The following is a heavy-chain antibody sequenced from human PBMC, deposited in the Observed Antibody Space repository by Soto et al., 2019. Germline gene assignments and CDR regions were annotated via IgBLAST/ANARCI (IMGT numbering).Heavy chain of an antibody. V-gene: IGHV1-46*01. CDR3: ARETIAVAGQDYYYGMDV. Sequence: GASVKVSCKASGYTFTSYYMHWVRQAPGQGLEWMGIINPSGGSTSYAQKFQGRVTMTRDTSTSTVYMELSSLRSEDTAVYYCARETIAVAGQDYYYGMDVWGQGTTVTVSS. D-gene: IGHD6-19*01. J-gene: IGHJ6*02. CDR1: GYTFTSYY. CDR2: INPSGGST.